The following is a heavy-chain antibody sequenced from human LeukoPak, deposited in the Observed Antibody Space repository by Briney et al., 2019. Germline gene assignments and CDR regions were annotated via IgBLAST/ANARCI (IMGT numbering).Heavy chain of an antibody. D-gene: IGHD6-19*01. CDR3: ARGIAVAGLDY. CDR2: TVGGGDGT. V-gene: IGHV3-23*01. CDR1: GFTFSSTS. J-gene: IGHJ4*02. Sequence: GGSLRLSCAASGFTFSSTSMSWVRQAPGKGLEWVAVTVGGGDGTYYADSVKGRFTISRDNSNNTLYLQMNSLRAEDTAVYYCARGIAVAGLDYWGQGTLVTVSS.